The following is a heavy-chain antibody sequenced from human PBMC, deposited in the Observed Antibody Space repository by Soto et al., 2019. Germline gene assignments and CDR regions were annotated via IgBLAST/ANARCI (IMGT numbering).Heavy chain of an antibody. J-gene: IGHJ6*02. CDR2: ISGSSGYT. V-gene: IGHV3-11*06. Sequence: QVQLVESGGGLVKPGGSLRLSCAASGFSFSDSYMSWVRQAPGKGLEWVAYISGSSGYTGYADSVKGRFTISRDNAKNSLYLQMNSLRVEXXAVYYCARDRGGYGPPDVWGQGTTVT. CDR3: ARDRGGYGPPDV. CDR1: GFSFSDSY. D-gene: IGHD3-10*01.